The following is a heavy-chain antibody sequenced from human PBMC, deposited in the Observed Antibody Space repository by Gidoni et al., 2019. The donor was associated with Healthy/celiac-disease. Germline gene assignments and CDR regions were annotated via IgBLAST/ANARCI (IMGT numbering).Heavy chain of an antibody. CDR1: GFTFSSYS. Sequence: EVKLVESGGGLVQPGGSLRLSCAASGFTFSSYSMNGVRQAPGKGLEWVSYISSSSSTIYYADSVKGRFTISRDNAKNSLYLQMNSLRDEDTAVYYCARESGYDYVWGSYLDYWGQGTLVTVSS. CDR3: ARESGYDYVWGSYLDY. V-gene: IGHV3-48*02. D-gene: IGHD3-16*02. CDR2: ISSSSSTI. J-gene: IGHJ4*02.